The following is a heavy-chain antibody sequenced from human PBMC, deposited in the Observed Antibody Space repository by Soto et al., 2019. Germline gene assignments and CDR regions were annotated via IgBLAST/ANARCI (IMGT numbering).Heavy chain of an antibody. D-gene: IGHD1-26*01. V-gene: IGHV1-18*01. CDR2: ISAYNGNT. CDR1: GYTFTCYG. Sequence: ASVKGSCKASGYTFTCYGSSRVRQAPGQGLEWMGWISAYNGNTNYAQKLQGRVTMTTDTSTSTAYMELRSLRSDDTAVYYCARGKSGSRPHAFDIWGQGTMVTVSS. J-gene: IGHJ3*02. CDR3: ARGKSGSRPHAFDI.